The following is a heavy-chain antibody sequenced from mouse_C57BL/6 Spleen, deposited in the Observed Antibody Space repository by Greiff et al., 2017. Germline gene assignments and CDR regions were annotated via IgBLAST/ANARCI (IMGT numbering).Heavy chain of an antibody. CDR3: ARLEEDYAMDY. Sequence: VKLQESGAELVRPGTSVKVSCKASGYAFTNYLIEWVKQRPGQGLEWIGVINPGSGGTNYNEKFKGKATLTADKSSSTAYMQLSSLTSEDSAVYFCARLEEDYAMDYWGQGTSVTVSS. CDR2: INPGSGGT. J-gene: IGHJ4*01. V-gene: IGHV1-54*01. CDR1: GYAFTNYL.